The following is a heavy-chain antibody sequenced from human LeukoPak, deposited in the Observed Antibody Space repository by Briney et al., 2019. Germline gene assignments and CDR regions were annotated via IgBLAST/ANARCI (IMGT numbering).Heavy chain of an antibody. J-gene: IGHJ6*03. CDR2: ISSSSSYI. V-gene: IGHV3-21*06. Sequence: PGGSLRLSCAASGFTFSSYSMNWVRQAPGKGLEWVSSISSSSSYIYYADSVKGRFTISRDNAKNSLYLQMNSLRAEDTAVYYCARGAKGTIFGNRYYYYMDVWGKGTTVTVSS. CDR1: GFTFSSYS. CDR3: ARGAKGTIFGNRYYYYMDV. D-gene: IGHD3-3*01.